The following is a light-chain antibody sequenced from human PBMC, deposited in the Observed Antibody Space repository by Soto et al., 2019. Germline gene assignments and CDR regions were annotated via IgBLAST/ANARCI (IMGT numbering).Light chain of an antibody. CDR1: QTIIIW. J-gene: IGKJ1*01. CDR3: QQYNSYRT. Sequence: DIQMTRSPSTLSSSVGDIVTISCRSRQTIIIWLAWYQQKPWKAPKLLIYDASILESGVPSRFSGSGSGTEFTLTISSLQPDDFATYYCQQYNSYRTFGQGTKVDIK. V-gene: IGKV1-5*01. CDR2: DAS.